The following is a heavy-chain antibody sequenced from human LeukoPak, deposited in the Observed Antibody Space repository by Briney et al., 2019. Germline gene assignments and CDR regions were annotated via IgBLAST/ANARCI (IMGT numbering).Heavy chain of an antibody. D-gene: IGHD2-2*01. CDR3: ARDRYCSSTSCYGIDY. CDR2: ITLSSTTI. Sequence: PGGSLRLSCAASGFNFNNYNMNWVRQAPGKGLEWVSYITLSSTTIYYADSVKGRFTISRDNAKNSLYLQMNSLRAEDTAVYYCARDRYCSSTSCYGIDYWGQGTLVTVSS. V-gene: IGHV3-48*01. CDR1: GFNFNNYN. J-gene: IGHJ4*02.